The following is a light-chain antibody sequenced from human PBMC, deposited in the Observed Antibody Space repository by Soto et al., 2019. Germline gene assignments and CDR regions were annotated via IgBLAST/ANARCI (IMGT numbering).Light chain of an antibody. CDR1: RSISSY. CDR3: QQSYSTLT. J-gene: IGKJ3*01. V-gene: IGKV1-39*01. Sequence: DIQMTQSPSSLSASVGDRVTITCRASRSISSYLNWYQQKPGKAPNLLIYAASSLQSGVPSRFSGSGSGTDFTLTISSLQPEDFATYYCQQSYSTLTFGPGTKVDIK. CDR2: AAS.